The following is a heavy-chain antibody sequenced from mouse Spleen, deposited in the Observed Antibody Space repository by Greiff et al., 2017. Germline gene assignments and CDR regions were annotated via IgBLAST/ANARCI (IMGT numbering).Heavy chain of an antibody. D-gene: IGHD4-1*01. J-gene: IGHJ3*01. CDR3: ARDWVAWFAY. Sequence: QVQLQQPGAELVMPGASVKLSCKASGYTFTSHWMHWVKQRPGQGLEWIGEIDPSDSYTNYNQKFKGKATLTVDKSSSTAYMQLSSLTSEDSAVYYCARDWVAWFAYWGQGTLVTVSA. CDR2: IDPSDSYT. V-gene: IGHV1-69*01. CDR1: GYTFTSHW.